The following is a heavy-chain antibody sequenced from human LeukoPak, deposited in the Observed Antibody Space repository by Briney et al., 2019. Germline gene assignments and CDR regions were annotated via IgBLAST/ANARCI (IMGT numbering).Heavy chain of an antibody. CDR2: ISRSGGST. Sequence: GESLTLSCAASGFTFSSYAMSWVRQAPGKGLEWVSAISRSGGSTYYPDSVKGRFTISRNNSKNTLHLQTTRMRADDTAVYYCAKGADYGDYADSWGQGTLVTVSS. J-gene: IGHJ5*01. CDR1: GFTFSSYA. D-gene: IGHD4-17*01. V-gene: IGHV3-23*01. CDR3: AKGADYGDYADS.